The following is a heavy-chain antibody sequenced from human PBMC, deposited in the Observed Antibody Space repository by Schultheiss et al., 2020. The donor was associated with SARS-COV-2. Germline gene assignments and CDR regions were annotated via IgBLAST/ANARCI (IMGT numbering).Heavy chain of an antibody. Sequence: GGSLRLSCAASGFTFSSYGMHWVRQAPGKGLEWVAVIWYDGSNKYYADSVKGRFTISRDNAKNSLYLQMNSLRAEDTAVYYCARWRQLVPFDYWGQGTLVTVSS. CDR3: ARWRQLVPFDY. D-gene: IGHD6-6*01. CDR1: GFTFSSYG. J-gene: IGHJ4*02. CDR2: IWYDGSNK. V-gene: IGHV3-33*01.